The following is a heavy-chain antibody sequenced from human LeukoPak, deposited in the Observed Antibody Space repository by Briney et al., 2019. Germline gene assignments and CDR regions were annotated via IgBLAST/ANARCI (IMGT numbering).Heavy chain of an antibody. Sequence: GGSLRLSCAASGFTFSSYDMHWVRQATGKGLEWVSAIGTAGDTYYPGSVKGRFTISRENAENSLYLQMNSLRAGDTAVYYCARARTVRAYFDYWGQGTLVTVSS. J-gene: IGHJ4*02. CDR3: ARARTVRAYFDY. CDR2: IGTAGDT. CDR1: GFTFSSYD. V-gene: IGHV3-13*01. D-gene: IGHD3-10*01.